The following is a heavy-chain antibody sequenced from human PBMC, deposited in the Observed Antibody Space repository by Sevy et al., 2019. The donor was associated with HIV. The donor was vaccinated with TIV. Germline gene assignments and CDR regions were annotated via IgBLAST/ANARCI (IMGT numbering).Heavy chain of an antibody. V-gene: IGHV3-30*03. CDR3: ATPVGGPAAMPNPPSRNYGMDV. CDR1: GFIFTNYG. Sequence: GGSLRLSCAASGFIFTNYGIHWVRQAPGKGLEWVAVISYDGSNEYYADSVKGRFTISRDNSKNTLYLQMKSLRGEDTAVYYCATPVGGPAAMPNPPSRNYGMDVWGQGTTVTVSS. D-gene: IGHD2-2*01. J-gene: IGHJ6*02. CDR2: ISYDGSNE.